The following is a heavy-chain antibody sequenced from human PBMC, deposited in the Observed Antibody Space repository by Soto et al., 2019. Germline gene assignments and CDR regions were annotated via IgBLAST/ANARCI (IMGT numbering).Heavy chain of an antibody. CDR3: TIQGVPTIQGFNY. J-gene: IGHJ4*02. Sequence: DVQLVESGGGLVQPGRSLRLSCGGSGFNFGDYAVSWVRQAPGKGLEWVGFIKSRDYGGTADYAASVEGRVTISRDDSKSIAYLLMNSLKTEDTAVYYCTIQGVPTIQGFNYWGQGTLVTVSS. D-gene: IGHD5-12*01. V-gene: IGHV3-49*04. CDR2: IKSRDYGGTA. CDR1: GFNFGDYA.